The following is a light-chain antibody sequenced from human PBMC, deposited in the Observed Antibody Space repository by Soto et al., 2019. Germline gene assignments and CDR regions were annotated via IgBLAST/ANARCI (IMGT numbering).Light chain of an antibody. Sequence: EIVLTQSPGTLSLSPGERATLSCRASQSIDSTYLTWYQQKPGQAPRVLIYGTSTRATGIPDRFSGSGSGTDFTLTIGRLEPEDFAVYYCQYYGTSPKCTFGQGTKVDIK. CDR3: QYYGTSPKCT. V-gene: IGKV3-20*01. CDR2: GTS. CDR1: QSIDSTY. J-gene: IGKJ1*01.